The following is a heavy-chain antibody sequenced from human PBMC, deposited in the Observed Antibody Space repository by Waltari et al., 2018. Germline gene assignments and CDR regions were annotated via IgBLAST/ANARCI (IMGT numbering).Heavy chain of an antibody. CDR3: ARDSRTISRGQDV. V-gene: IGHV3-48*04. D-gene: IGHD3-3*01. CDR2: ISSSSSTI. CDR1: GFTFSSYS. J-gene: IGHJ6*04. Sequence: EVQLVESGGGLVQPGGSLRLSCAASGFTFSSYSMNWVRQAPGKGLEWVSYISSSSSTIYYADSVKGRFTISRDNAKNSLYLQMNSLRAEDTAVYYCARDSRTISRGQDVWGKGTTVTVSS.